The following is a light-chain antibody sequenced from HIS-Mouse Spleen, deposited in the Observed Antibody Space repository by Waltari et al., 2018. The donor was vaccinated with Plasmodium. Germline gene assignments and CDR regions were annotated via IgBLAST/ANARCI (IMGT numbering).Light chain of an antibody. Sequence: SYELTQPSSVSVSPGQTARITCSGDVLAKKYARGFQQKPGQAPRMVIYKDSERPSGIPERFFGARSGTTATLTIRGGQVEHEAEYYCYAAADNKRVFGRGTKLTGL. CDR2: KDS. CDR3: YAAADNKRV. J-gene: IGLJ3*02. V-gene: IGLV3-27*01. CDR1: VLAKKY.